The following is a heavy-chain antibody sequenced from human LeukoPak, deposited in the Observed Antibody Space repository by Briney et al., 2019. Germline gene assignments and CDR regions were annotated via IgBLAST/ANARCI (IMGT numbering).Heavy chain of an antibody. CDR3: ARDRHSSGWYYGMDV. CDR2: INYSGST. J-gene: IGHJ6*02. Sequence: PSETLSLICAVYGGSFSGYYWSWIRQPPGKGLEWIGEINYSGSTKYNPSLKSRVTISVDTSKNQFSLKLSSVTAADTAVYYCARDRHSSGWYYGMDVWGQGTTVTVSS. CDR1: GGSFSGYY. D-gene: IGHD6-19*01. V-gene: IGHV4-34*01.